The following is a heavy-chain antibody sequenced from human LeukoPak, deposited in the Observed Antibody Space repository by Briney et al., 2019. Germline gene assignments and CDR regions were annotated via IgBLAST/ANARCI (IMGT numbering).Heavy chain of an antibody. V-gene: IGHV3-30*02. J-gene: IGHJ4*02. Sequence: GGSLRLSCAASGFTFSSYGMHWVRQAPGEGLEWVAFIRYDGSNKYYADSVKGRFTISRDNSKNTLYLQMNSLRAEDTAVYYCAKDPNFWSALQEGYFDYWGQGTLVTVSS. CDR3: AKDPNFWSALQEGYFDY. CDR1: GFTFSSYG. CDR2: IRYDGSNK. D-gene: IGHD3-3*01.